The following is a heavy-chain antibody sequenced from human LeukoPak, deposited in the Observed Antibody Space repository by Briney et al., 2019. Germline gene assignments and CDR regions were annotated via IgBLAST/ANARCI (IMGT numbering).Heavy chain of an antibody. V-gene: IGHV3-7*01. CDR2: IKQDGSEK. J-gene: IGHJ3*02. Sequence: GGSLRLSCAASGFTFSSYWMSWVRQAPGKGLEWMANIKQDGSEKYYVDSVKGRFTISRDNAKNSLYLQMNSLRAEDTAVYYCARDPLKRAFDIWGQGTMVTVSS. CDR1: GFTFSSYW. CDR3: ARDPLKRAFDI.